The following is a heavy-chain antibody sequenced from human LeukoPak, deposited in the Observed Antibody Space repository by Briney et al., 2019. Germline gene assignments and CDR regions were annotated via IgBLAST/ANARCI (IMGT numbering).Heavy chain of an antibody. D-gene: IGHD3-3*01. Sequence: SETLSLTCTVSGGSISSYYWSWIRRPPGKGLEWIGYIYYSGSTNYNPSLKSRVTISVDTSKNQFSLKLSSVTAADTAVYYCAVTYYDYYYYYMDVWGKGTTVTVSS. CDR1: GGSISSYY. CDR2: IYYSGST. J-gene: IGHJ6*03. CDR3: AVTYYDYYYYYMDV. V-gene: IGHV4-59*01.